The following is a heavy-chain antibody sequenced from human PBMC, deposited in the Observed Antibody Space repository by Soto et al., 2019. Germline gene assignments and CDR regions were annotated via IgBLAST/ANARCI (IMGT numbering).Heavy chain of an antibody. D-gene: IGHD4-17*01. CDR1: GFTFSSYS. V-gene: IGHV3-21*01. Sequence: ESGGGLVKPGGSLRLSCAASGFTFSSYSMNWVRQAPGKGLEWVSSISSSSSYIYYADSVKGRFTISRDNAKNSLYLQMNSLRAEDTAVYYCARVPGGTVTTGYWGQGTLVTVSS. CDR3: ARVPGGTVTTGY. J-gene: IGHJ4*02. CDR2: ISSSSSYI.